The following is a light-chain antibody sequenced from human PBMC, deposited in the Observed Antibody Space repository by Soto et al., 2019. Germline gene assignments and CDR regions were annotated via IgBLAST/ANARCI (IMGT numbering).Light chain of an antibody. V-gene: IGKV1-5*03. CDR2: KAS. Sequence: DIQMTQSPSTLSASVGDRVTITCRASQTISSWLAWYQQKPGKAPKLLIFKASSLQTGVPSKFSGSGSGTEFTLTISSLQPDDFAVYYCQQRSNWPRTFGQGTKVDIK. J-gene: IGKJ1*01. CDR1: QTISSW. CDR3: QQRSNWPRT.